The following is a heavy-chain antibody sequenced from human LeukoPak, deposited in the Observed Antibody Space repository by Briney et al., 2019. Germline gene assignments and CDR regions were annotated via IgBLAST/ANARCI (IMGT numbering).Heavy chain of an antibody. CDR1: GYTFTDYY. D-gene: IGHD6-19*01. CDR2: INPNSGGT. CDR3: ARGSSGWYKNVDY. Sequence: ASVNVSCKASGYTFTDYYMHWVRPAPGQGLEWMGWINPNSGGTNYAQKFQGRVTMTRDTSISTAYMELSRLRSDDTAVYYCARGSSGWYKNVDYWGQGTLVTVSS. V-gene: IGHV1-2*02. J-gene: IGHJ4*02.